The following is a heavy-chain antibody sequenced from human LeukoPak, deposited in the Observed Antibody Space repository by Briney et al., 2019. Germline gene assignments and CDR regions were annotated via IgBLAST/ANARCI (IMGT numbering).Heavy chain of an antibody. J-gene: IGHJ4*02. Sequence: GGSLRLSCAASGFTFTRYEMNWVRQAPGKWLEWVSYISSSGSTIYYADSVKGRFTISRDKAKNSLYLQMNSLRAEDTAVYYCARRYCSSTSCTLDYWGQGTLVTVSS. D-gene: IGHD2-2*01. CDR3: ARRYCSSTSCTLDY. CDR1: GFTFTRYE. V-gene: IGHV3-48*03. CDR2: ISSSGSTI.